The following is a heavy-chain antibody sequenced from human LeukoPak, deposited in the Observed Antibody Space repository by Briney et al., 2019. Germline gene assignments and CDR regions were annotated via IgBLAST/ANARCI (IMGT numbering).Heavy chain of an antibody. Sequence: PSETLSLTCTVSGGSISTYYWSWIRQPPGKGLEWIGYIYYSGSTNYKPSLKSRVTMSVDTSKNQFPLKLSSVTAADTAVYYCAREGVTHNWFDPWGQGTLVTVSS. CDR3: AREGVTHNWFDP. J-gene: IGHJ5*02. CDR1: GGSISTYY. V-gene: IGHV4-59*01. D-gene: IGHD4-11*01. CDR2: IYYSGST.